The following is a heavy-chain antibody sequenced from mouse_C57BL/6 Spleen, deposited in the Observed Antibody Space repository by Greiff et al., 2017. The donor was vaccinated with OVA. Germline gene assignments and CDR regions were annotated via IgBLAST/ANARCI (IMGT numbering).Heavy chain of an antibody. Sequence: QVQLQQSGAELVRPGTSVKMSCKASGYTFTNYWIGWAKQRPGHGLEWIGDIYPGGGYTNYNEKFKGKATLTADKSSSTAYLQFSSLTSEDSAIYYCARGYYGSRYYFDYWGQGTTLTVSS. CDR2: IYPGGGYT. J-gene: IGHJ2*01. CDR1: GYTFTNYW. CDR3: ARGYYGSRYYFDY. V-gene: IGHV1-63*01. D-gene: IGHD1-1*01.